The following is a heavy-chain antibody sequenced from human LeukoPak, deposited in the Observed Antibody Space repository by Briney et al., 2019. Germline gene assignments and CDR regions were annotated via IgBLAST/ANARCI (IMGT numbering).Heavy chain of an antibody. CDR1: GGSISSGDYY. V-gene: IGHV4-30-4*08. CDR2: IYYSGST. CDR3: ARDLGLDSSTSWENDY. Sequence: KPSETLSLTCTVSGGSISSGDYYWSWIRQPPGKGLEWIGYIYYSGSTYYNPSLKSRVTISVDTSKIQFSLKLSSVTAADTAVYYCARDLGLDSSTSWENDYWGQGTLVTVSS. D-gene: IGHD2-2*01. J-gene: IGHJ4*02.